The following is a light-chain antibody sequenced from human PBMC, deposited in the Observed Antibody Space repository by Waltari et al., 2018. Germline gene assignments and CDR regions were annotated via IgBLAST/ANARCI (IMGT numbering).Light chain of an antibody. Sequence: EIVLTQSPGTLSLSPGNRATLSCRASQSVSSSYLAWYQQKPGQAPRLLFYAASSRATGIPDRFSGSGSGTDFTLTISRLEPEDFAVYYCQQYNSSPLTFGGGTKVEIK. J-gene: IGKJ4*01. CDR2: AAS. V-gene: IGKV3-20*01. CDR3: QQYNSSPLT. CDR1: QSVSSSY.